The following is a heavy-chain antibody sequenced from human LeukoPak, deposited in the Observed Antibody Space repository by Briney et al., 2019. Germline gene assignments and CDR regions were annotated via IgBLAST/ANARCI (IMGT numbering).Heavy chain of an antibody. D-gene: IGHD6-13*01. CDR3: ARDTQIHKDPTGYSSSWSAYYYYYMDV. CDR2: IYTSGST. CDR1: GGSISSYY. Sequence: SETLSLTCTVSGGSISSYYGSWIRQPAGKGLEWIGRIYTSGSTNYNPSLKSRVTMSVDTSKNQFSLKLSSVTAADTAVYYCARDTQIHKDPTGYSSSWSAYYYYYMDVWGKGTTVTVSS. J-gene: IGHJ6*03. V-gene: IGHV4-4*07.